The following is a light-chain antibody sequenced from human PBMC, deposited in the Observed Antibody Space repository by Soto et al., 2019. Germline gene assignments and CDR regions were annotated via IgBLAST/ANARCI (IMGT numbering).Light chain of an antibody. J-gene: IGLJ3*02. CDR1: SSNIGSEN. CDR3: AAWDDSLKGGV. CDR2: ANN. V-gene: IGLV1-44*01. Sequence: QSELTQPPSASGTPGQRVTISCSGSSSNIGSENVNWYQQVPGTAPKLLIYANNQRPSGVPDRFSVSKSGTSASLAIGGLQSEDEADYYCAAWDDSLKGGVFGGGTKLTVL.